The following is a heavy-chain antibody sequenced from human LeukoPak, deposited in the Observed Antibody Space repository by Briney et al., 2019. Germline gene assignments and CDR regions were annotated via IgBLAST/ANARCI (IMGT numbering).Heavy chain of an antibody. J-gene: IGHJ6*02. V-gene: IGHV1-8*01. CDR3: ARSRPGWQWLVQPYYYGMDV. Sequence: ASVKVSCKASGYTFTSYDINWVRQATGQGLEWMGWMNPNSGSTGYAQKFQGRVTMTRNTSISTAYMELSSLRSEDTAVYYCARSRPGWQWLVQPYYYGMDVWGQGTTVTVSS. CDR2: MNPNSGST. CDR1: GYTFTSYD. D-gene: IGHD6-19*01.